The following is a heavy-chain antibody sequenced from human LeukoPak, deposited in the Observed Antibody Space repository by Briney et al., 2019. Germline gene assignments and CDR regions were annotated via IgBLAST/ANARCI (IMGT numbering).Heavy chain of an antibody. CDR3: AREAGAMIVVFDY. J-gene: IGHJ4*02. CDR1: GVTFTSYA. D-gene: IGHD3-22*01. CDR2: SIPILVIA. Sequence: ASVNVSCKASGVTFTSYAISWVRQTPGQGLDWSGRSIPILVIANSAQKCQCRATITADKSTSTAYMELSRLRSEDTAVYYCAREAGAMIVVFDYWGQGTMVTVSS. V-gene: IGHV1-69*04.